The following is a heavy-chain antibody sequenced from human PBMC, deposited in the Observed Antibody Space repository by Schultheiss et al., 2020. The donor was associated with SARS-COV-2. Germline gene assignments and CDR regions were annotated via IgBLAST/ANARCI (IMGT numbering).Heavy chain of an antibody. CDR2: ISSSSSYI. Sequence: GESLKISCAASGFTFSSYWMHWVRQAPGKGLEWVSSISSSSSYIYYADSVKGRFTISRDNAKNSLYLQMNSLRAEDTAVYYCARAGSYSGYYYYMDVWGKGTTVTVSS. J-gene: IGHJ6*03. D-gene: IGHD1-26*01. CDR1: GFTFSSYW. V-gene: IGHV3-21*01. CDR3: ARAGSYSGYYYYMDV.